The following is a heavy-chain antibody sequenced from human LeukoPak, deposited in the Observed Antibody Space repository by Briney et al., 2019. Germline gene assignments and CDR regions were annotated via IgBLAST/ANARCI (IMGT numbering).Heavy chain of an antibody. V-gene: IGHV3-21*01. CDR2: ISSSSSYI. CDR3: ASDSSGWYYFDY. CDR1: GFTLSSYS. Sequence: GGSLRLSCAASGFTLSSYSMNWVRQAPGKGLEWVSSISSSSSYIYYADSVKGRFTISRDNAKNSLYLQMNSLRAEDTAVYYCASDSSGWYYFDYWGQGTLVTVSS. J-gene: IGHJ4*02. D-gene: IGHD6-19*01.